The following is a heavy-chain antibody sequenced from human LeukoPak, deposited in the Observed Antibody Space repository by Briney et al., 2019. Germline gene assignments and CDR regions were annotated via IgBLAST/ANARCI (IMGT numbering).Heavy chain of an antibody. CDR1: GYTFTGYY. D-gene: IGHD1-26*01. J-gene: IGHJ4*02. CDR3: ARAGDLGGATCAY. Sequence: ASVKVSCKASGYTFTGYYMHWVRQAPGQGLEWMGWINPNSGGTNYAQKFQGRVTMTRNTSISTAYMELSSLRSEDTAVYYCARAGDLGGATCAYWGQGTLVTVSS. CDR2: INPNSGGT. V-gene: IGHV1-2*02.